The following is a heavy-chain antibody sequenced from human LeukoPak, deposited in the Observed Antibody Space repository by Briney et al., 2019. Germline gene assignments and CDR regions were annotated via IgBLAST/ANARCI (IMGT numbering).Heavy chain of an antibody. CDR3: ARGVVAATMNDY. D-gene: IGHD2-15*01. CDR2: IYYSGST. J-gene: IGHJ4*02. Sequence: PSETLSLTCTVSGGSISSGGYYWSWIRQHPGKGLEWIGYIYYSGSTYYNPSLKSRVTISVDTSKNQFSLKLSSVTAADTAVYYCARGVVAATMNDYWGQGTLVTVSS. CDR1: GGSISSGGYY. V-gene: IGHV4-31*03.